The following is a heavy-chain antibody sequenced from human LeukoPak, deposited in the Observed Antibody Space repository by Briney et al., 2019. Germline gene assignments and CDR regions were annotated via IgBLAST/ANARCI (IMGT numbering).Heavy chain of an antibody. D-gene: IGHD3-10*01. CDR2: IYYSGST. Sequence: SETLSLTCTVSGGSISSYYWSWIRQPPGKGLEWIGYIYYSGSTNYNPCLKGRVDISVDTSKNQCSLKLGSVTDADTAVYYCARYVGYYYGSGSYLNGMDVWGQGTTVSVSS. CDR1: GGSISSYY. V-gene: IGHV4-59*08. J-gene: IGHJ6*02. CDR3: ARYVGYYYGSGSYLNGMDV.